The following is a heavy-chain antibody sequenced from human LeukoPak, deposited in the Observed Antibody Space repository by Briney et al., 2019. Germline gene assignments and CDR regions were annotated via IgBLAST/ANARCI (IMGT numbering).Heavy chain of an antibody. D-gene: IGHD3-3*01. CDR3: ARVFRPSLTVFIIRGAFDI. CDR1: GFTFSSYA. Sequence: GGSLRLSCAASGFTFSSYAMSWVRQAPGKGLEWVANIKQDGSEKYYVDSVKGRFTISRDNAKNSLYLQMNSLRAEDTAVYYCARVFRPSLTVFIIRGAFDIWGQGTMVTVSS. J-gene: IGHJ3*02. CDR2: IKQDGSEK. V-gene: IGHV3-7*01.